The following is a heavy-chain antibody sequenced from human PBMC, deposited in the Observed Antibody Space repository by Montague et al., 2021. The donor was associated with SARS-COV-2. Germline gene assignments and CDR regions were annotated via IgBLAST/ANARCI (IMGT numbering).Heavy chain of an antibody. D-gene: IGHD6-13*01. V-gene: IGHV5-51*01. J-gene: IGHJ6*03. Sequence: QSGAEVKKPGESLKISCKGSGYSFTSYWIGWVRQMPGKGLECMGIIYPVDSDTRYSPSFQGQVTISADKSISTAYLHWSSLKASDTAMYYCARRRIAAAGLYYYYYMDVWGKGTTVTVSS. CDR3: ARRRIAAAGLYYYYYMDV. CDR1: GYSFTSYW. CDR2: IYPVDSDT.